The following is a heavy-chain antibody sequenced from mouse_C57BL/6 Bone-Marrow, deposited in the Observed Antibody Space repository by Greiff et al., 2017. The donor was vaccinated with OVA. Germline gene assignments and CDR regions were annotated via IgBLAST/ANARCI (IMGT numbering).Heavy chain of an antibody. J-gene: IGHJ4*01. D-gene: IGHD1-1*01. CDR1: GFNIKDYY. CDR3: ARGYGSSYNYAMDY. Sequence: EVQLQQSGAELVKPGASVKLSCTASGFNIKDYYMHWVKQRTEQGLEWIGRIDPEDGETKYAPKFPGKATITADTSSNTAYLQLSSLTSEDTAVYYCARGYGSSYNYAMDYWGQGTSVTVSS. CDR2: IDPEDGET. V-gene: IGHV14-2*01.